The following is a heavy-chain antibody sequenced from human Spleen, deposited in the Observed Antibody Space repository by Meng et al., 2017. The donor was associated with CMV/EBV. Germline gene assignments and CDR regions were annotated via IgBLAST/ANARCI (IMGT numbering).Heavy chain of an antibody. D-gene: IGHD5-18*01. Sequence: CKTSGGTFSSLAISWVRQAPGQGLEWVGGINPISGTANNAQKFQGRVTIETDESTNTSYMELIGLRSEDTAVYYCARAGYTYGFDYWGQGTLVTVSS. CDR3: ARAGYTYGFDY. J-gene: IGHJ4*02. CDR1: GGTFSSLA. CDR2: INPISGTA. V-gene: IGHV1-69*05.